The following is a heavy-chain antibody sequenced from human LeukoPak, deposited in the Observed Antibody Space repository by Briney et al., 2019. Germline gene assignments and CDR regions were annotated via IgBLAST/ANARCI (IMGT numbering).Heavy chain of an antibody. Sequence: GGSLRLSCAASGFTFSSYSMNWVRQASGKGLEWVGRIRSKANSYATSSAASVKGRFTISRDDSKNTACLQMSSLKTEDTAVYYCTRDYGVLFDYWGQGTLVTVSS. CDR2: IRSKANSYAT. V-gene: IGHV3-73*01. CDR3: TRDYGVLFDY. CDR1: GFTFSSYS. J-gene: IGHJ4*02. D-gene: IGHD4-17*01.